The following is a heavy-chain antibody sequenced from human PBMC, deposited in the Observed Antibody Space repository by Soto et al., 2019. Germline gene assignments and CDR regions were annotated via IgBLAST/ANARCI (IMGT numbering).Heavy chain of an antibody. D-gene: IGHD4-17*01. V-gene: IGHV4-4*07. Sequence: QVQLQESGPGLVKPSETLSLTCTVSGGSISSYYWSWIRQPAGKGREWMGRIYTSGSTNYNPTRKSRVTMSVDTYKNQFPLKLSSVTAADTAVYYCAGDGVLRGGYYFDYWGQGTLVTVSS. CDR1: GGSISSYY. J-gene: IGHJ4*02. CDR3: AGDGVLRGGYYFDY. CDR2: IYTSGST.